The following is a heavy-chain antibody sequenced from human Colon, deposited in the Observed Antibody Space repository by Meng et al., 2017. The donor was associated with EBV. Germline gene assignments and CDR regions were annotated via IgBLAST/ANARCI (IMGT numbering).Heavy chain of an antibody. V-gene: IGHV4-31*02. J-gene: IGHJ2*01. CDR2: IYYSGST. CDR3: ASLYGDSSVWYLDL. CDR1: GGSISSGNHY. Sequence: QWQLQGSGPGRVKPSKSLSLTWTVSGGSISSGNHYWSWIRQHPGKGLEYIGYIYYSGSTYYNPSLKSRVSISVDTSKNQFPLRLNSVTAADTAVYYCASLYGDSSVWYLDLWGRGTLVTVSS. D-gene: IGHD4-17*01.